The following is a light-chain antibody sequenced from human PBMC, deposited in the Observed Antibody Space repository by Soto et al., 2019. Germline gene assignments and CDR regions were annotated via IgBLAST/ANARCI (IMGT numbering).Light chain of an antibody. V-gene: IGKV1-9*01. J-gene: IGKJ4*01. CDR3: QQLRMYPST. CDR2: AAS. Sequence: HLTQSPSSLSASVGYRFTITCRASQDIAIYLAWYQQKPGEAPKLLIYAASTLYGGVPSRFRGSGSGTDFALTITSLPAEDFETYYCQQLRMYPSTFGGGTKVDIK. CDR1: QDIAIY.